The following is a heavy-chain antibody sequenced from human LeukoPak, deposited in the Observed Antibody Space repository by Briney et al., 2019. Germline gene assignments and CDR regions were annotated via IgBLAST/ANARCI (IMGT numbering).Heavy chain of an antibody. CDR3: ARDASYYGMDV. Sequence: SETLSLTCTVSGGSVSSGSYYWSWIRQPPGKGLEWIGYIFYSGSTNYNPSLKSRVTISVDTSKNQFSLKLSSVTAADTAVYYCARDASYYGMDVWGQGTTVPV. V-gene: IGHV4-61*01. CDR2: IFYSGST. J-gene: IGHJ6*02. CDR1: GGSVSSGSYY.